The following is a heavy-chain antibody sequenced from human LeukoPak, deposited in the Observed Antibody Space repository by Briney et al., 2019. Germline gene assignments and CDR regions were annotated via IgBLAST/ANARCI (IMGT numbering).Heavy chain of an antibody. J-gene: IGHJ5*02. CDR3: ARDRSSIAVAGTDNWFDP. Sequence: GGSLRLSCAASGFTFSSYWMHWVRQAPGKGLVWVSRINTDGSSTSYADSVKGRFTISRDNAKNTLYLQMNSLRAEDTAVYYCARDRSSIAVAGTDNWFDPWGPGTLVTVSS. CDR2: INTDGSST. CDR1: GFTFSSYW. D-gene: IGHD6-19*01. V-gene: IGHV3-74*01.